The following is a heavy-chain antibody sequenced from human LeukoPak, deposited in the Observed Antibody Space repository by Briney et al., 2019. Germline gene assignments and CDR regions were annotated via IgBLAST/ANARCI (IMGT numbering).Heavy chain of an antibody. D-gene: IGHD2-21*01. CDR2: IRSKANSYAT. CDR3: TRYGDYPFDY. J-gene: IGHJ4*02. CDR1: GVTFSDSG. V-gene: IGHV3-73*01. Sequence: GGSLKLSCAASGVTFSDSGMHWVREASGKGLEWVCRIRSKANSYATAYAASVKGRFTISRDDSKNTAYLQMNSLKTEDTAVYYCTRYGDYPFDYWGQGTLVTVSS.